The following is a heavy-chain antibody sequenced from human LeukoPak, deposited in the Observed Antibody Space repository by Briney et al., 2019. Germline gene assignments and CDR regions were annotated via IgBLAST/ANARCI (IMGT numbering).Heavy chain of an antibody. Sequence: ASVKVSCKASGYTFTSYGISWVRQAPGQGLEWMGWISAYNGNTNYAQKLQGRVTMTTDTSTSTAYMELRSLRSDDTAVYYCARDLLLYDILTGYYTRGGDRWDYWGQGTLVTVSS. J-gene: IGHJ4*02. CDR1: GYTFTSYG. CDR3: ARDLLLYDILTGYYTRGGDRWDY. D-gene: IGHD3-9*01. CDR2: ISAYNGNT. V-gene: IGHV1-18*01.